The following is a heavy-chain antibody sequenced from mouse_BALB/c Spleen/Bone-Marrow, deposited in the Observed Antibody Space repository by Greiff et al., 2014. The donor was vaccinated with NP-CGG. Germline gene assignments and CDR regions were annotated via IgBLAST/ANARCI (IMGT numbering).Heavy chain of an antibody. CDR3: ARGDYDYDDWFAY. J-gene: IGHJ3*01. V-gene: IGHV1-87*01. CDR2: IYPGDGDT. CDR1: GYTFTSYW. Sequence: QVTLKESGAELARPGASVKLSCKASGYTFTSYWMQWVKQRPGQGLEWIGAIYPGDGDTRYTQKFKGKATLTADKSSSTAYMQLSSLASEDSAVYYCARGDYDYDDWFAYWGQGTLVTVSA. D-gene: IGHD2-4*01.